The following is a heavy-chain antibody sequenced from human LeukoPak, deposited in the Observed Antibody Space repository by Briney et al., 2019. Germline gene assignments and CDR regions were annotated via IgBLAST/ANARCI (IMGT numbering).Heavy chain of an antibody. D-gene: IGHD3-10*01. J-gene: IGHJ6*03. Sequence: GGSLRLSCAASGFTFSSFGMSWVRQAPGKGLEWVSAISGNGGSTYYADSVKGRFAISRDTSKNTLYLQMNSLRAEDTAVYYCAKVGPSLVRGLIRGGARYYYNYMDVWGKGTTVTISS. CDR1: GFTFSSFG. V-gene: IGHV3-23*01. CDR3: AKVGPSLVRGLIRGGARYYYNYMDV. CDR2: ISGNGGST.